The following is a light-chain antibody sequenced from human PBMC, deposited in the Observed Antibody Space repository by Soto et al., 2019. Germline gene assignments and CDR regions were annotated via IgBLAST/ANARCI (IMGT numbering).Light chain of an antibody. CDR1: QSVSSSY. J-gene: IGKJ2*01. Sequence: EIVLTQSPGTRSLSPGERATLSCRASQSVSSSYLAWYQQKPGQAPRLLIYGASSQATGITDRFSGSGSGTEFPLTISRLEPEDFAVYYCQHYGSSRYTFGQGTNLEIK. V-gene: IGKV3-20*01. CDR2: GAS. CDR3: QHYGSSRYT.